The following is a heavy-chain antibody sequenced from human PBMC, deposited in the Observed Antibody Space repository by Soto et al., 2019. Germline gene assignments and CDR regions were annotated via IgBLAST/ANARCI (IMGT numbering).Heavy chain of an antibody. CDR1: GGTFSSYA. CDR2: IIPIFGTA. CDR3: AINVDTAALHYYYYSGMDV. V-gene: IGHV1-69*01. D-gene: IGHD5-18*01. Sequence: QVQLVQSGAEVKKPGSSVKVSCKASGGTFSSYAISWVRQAPGQGLEWMGGIIPIFGTANYAQKFQGRVTITADESTSTAHMELSSLRSEDPAVYYCAINVDTAALHYYYYSGMDVWGQGTTVTVSS. J-gene: IGHJ6*02.